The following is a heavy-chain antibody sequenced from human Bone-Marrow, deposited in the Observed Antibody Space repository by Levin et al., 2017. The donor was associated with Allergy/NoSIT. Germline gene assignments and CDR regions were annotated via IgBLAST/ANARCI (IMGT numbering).Heavy chain of an antibody. Sequence: SETLSLTCAVSGASIYNSPYFWAWIRQPPGKGLEWVASIYYTERSFYNPSLTRRATISVDTSTNQFSLKLTSVTAADTAVYYCARVSYYGSGNYYEYYFDSWGQGTLVTVSS. CDR2: IYYTERS. V-gene: IGHV4-39*07. J-gene: IGHJ4*02. CDR3: ARVSYYGSGNYYEYYFDS. D-gene: IGHD3-10*01. CDR1: GASIYNSPYF.